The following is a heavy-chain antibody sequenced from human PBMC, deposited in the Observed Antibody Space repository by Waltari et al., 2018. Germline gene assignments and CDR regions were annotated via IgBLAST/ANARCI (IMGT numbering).Heavy chain of an antibody. CDR3: ARHHYYDSSGYYGYYGMDV. CDR1: GFTFSSYS. CDR2: ISSSSSTI. J-gene: IGHJ6*02. D-gene: IGHD3-22*01. V-gene: IGHV3-48*04. Sequence: EVQLVESGGGLVQPGGSLRLSCAASGFTFSSYSMNWVRQAPGKGREWVSYISSSSSTIYYADSVKGRFTISRDNAKNSLYLQMNSLRAEDTAVYYCARHHYYDSSGYYGYYGMDVWGQGTTVTVSS.